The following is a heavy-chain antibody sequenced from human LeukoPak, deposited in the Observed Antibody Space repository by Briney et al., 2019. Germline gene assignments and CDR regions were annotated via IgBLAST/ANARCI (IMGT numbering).Heavy chain of an antibody. Sequence: GGSLRLSCTASGFTFSSYGMHWVRQAPGKGLEWVAFIRYDGSNKYYADSVKGRFTISRDNSKNTLSLQMNSLRVEDTALYYCAKGGRHSSSWNEYWGQGTLVTVSS. J-gene: IGHJ4*02. CDR3: AKGGRHSSSWNEY. V-gene: IGHV3-30*02. D-gene: IGHD6-13*01. CDR1: GFTFSSYG. CDR2: IRYDGSNK.